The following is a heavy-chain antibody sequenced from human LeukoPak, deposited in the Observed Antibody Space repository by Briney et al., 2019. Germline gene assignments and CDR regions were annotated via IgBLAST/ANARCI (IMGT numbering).Heavy chain of an antibody. CDR1: GFTFSSYR. Sequence: GGSLRLSCAASGFTFSSYRMSWVRQAPGKGLEWVSGISWNSGSIGYADSVKGRFTISRDNAKNSLYLQMNSLRAEDTALYYCAKGQVGSSWYYSFDYWGQGTLVTVSS. V-gene: IGHV3-9*01. CDR3: AKGQVGSSWYYSFDY. J-gene: IGHJ4*02. D-gene: IGHD6-13*01. CDR2: ISWNSGSI.